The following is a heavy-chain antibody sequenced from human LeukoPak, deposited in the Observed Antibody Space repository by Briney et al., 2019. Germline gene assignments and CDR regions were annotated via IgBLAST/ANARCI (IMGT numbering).Heavy chain of an antibody. CDR1: GFSLSTSGMR. CDR3: ARMNTAMGRSCFDY. D-gene: IGHD5-18*01. CDR2: IDWDDDK. Sequence: SGPALVKPTQTLTLTCTFSGFSLSTSGMRVSWIRQPPGKALEWLARIDWDDDKFYSTSLKTRLTISKDTSKNQVVLTMTNMDPVDTATYYCARMNTAMGRSCFDYWGQGTLVTVSS. V-gene: IGHV2-70*04. J-gene: IGHJ4*02.